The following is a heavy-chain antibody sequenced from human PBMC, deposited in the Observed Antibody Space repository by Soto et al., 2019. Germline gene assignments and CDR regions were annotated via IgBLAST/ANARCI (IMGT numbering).Heavy chain of an antibody. V-gene: IGHV3-23*01. CDR2: ISGSGGGT. CDR1: GFXFRSYA. CDR3: AKGTGKYYYGSGCGSRTNDY. J-gene: IGHJ4*02. D-gene: IGHD3-10*01. Sequence: GGSLXLSCAASGFXFRSYAMSWVRQAPGKGLEWVSDISGSGGGTNYADSVKGRFTISRDNSKNTLYLQMNSLRADDTAIYYCAKGTGKYYYGSGCGSRTNDYWGRGTLVTVSS.